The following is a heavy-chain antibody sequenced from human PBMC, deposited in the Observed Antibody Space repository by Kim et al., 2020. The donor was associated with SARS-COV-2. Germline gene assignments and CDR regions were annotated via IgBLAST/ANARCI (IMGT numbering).Heavy chain of an antibody. CDR3: ARVGEYCSGGSCYLPFGY. D-gene: IGHD2-15*01. V-gene: IGHV3-11*06. J-gene: IGHJ4*02. Sequence: KGRFTISRDNAQNSLYLQMNSLRAEDTAVYYCARVGEYCSGGSCYLPFGYWGQGTLVTVSS.